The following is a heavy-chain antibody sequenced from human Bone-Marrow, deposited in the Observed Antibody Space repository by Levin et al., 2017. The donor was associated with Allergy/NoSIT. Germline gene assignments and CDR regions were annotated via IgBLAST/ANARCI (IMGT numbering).Heavy chain of an antibody. CDR3: AKLRGHHSCRARI. CDR1: EYNFTEYW. CDR2: IYPGDSDT. D-gene: IGHD2-15*01. Sequence: ASVKVSCKGSEYNFTEYWIAWVRQMPGKGLEWMGIIYPGDSDTRYSPSFQGQVTISADKSITTAFLQWSSLKASDTAIYYCAKLRGHHSCRARIWGQGTMVSVSS. V-gene: IGHV5-51*01. J-gene: IGHJ3*02.